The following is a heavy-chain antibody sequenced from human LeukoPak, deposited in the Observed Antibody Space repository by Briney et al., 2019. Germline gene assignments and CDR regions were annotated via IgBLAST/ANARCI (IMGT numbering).Heavy chain of an antibody. CDR2: ISGSGGST. D-gene: IGHD3/OR15-3a*01. Sequence: HPGGSLRLSCAASGFTFSSYAMSWVRQAPGKGLEWVSAISGSGGSTYYADSVKGRFTISRDNSKNTLYLQMNSLRAEDTAVYYCAKVPLIGLVMGFDYWGQGTLVTVSS. CDR1: GFTFSSYA. J-gene: IGHJ4*02. V-gene: IGHV3-23*01. CDR3: AKVPLIGLVMGFDY.